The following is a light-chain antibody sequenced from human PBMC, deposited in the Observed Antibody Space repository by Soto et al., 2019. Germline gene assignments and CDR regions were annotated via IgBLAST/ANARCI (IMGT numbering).Light chain of an antibody. CDR2: EGR. J-gene: IGLJ2*01. CDR3: CSYATYSTVVV. V-gene: IGLV2-23*01. Sequence: QSALTQPASVSGSPGQSITISCTGTSSDIGSTNLVSWYQQHPGRAPQLIIYEGRERPSGVSSRFSGSKSGNTASLTISGLRAEDEADYYCCSYATYSTVVVFGGGTKLTVL. CDR1: SSDIGSTNL.